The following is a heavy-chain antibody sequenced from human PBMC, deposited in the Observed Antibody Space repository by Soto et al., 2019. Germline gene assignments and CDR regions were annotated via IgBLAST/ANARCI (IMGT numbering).Heavy chain of an antibody. CDR2: ISYDGTKK. Sequence: QVQLAESGGCVVQPGRSLRLSCATSGFVSNDYDIHWVRQAPGKGLAWLASISYDGTKKYYAESVKGRFTISRDNSKNTLYLQLNSLGAEDTAVYYCSRGIKGGLDAWGPGTLVTVSS. CDR1: GFVSNDYD. V-gene: IGHV3-30*03. CDR3: SRGIKGGLDA. J-gene: IGHJ5*02. D-gene: IGHD2-21*01.